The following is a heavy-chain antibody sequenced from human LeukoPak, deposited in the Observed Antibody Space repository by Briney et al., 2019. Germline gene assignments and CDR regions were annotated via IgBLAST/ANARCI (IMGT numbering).Heavy chain of an antibody. CDR2: INPSGGST. CDR1: GYTFTSYY. CDR3: ARDHAGYSSGPEYFQH. D-gene: IGHD6-19*01. Sequence: ASVKDSCKASGYTFTSYYMHWVGQAPGQGLEGMGIINPSGGSTSYAQKFQGRVTMTSDTSTNTVYMELSSLRSEDTAVYYCARDHAGYSSGPEYFQHWGQGTLVTVSS. V-gene: IGHV1-46*01. J-gene: IGHJ1*01.